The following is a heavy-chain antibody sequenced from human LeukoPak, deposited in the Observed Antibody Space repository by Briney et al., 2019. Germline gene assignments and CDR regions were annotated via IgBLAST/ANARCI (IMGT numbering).Heavy chain of an antibody. CDR2: FYTSGRT. V-gene: IGHV4-4*07. CDR3: AAGYSSSYDAFDI. J-gene: IGHJ3*02. Sequence: HSETLSLTCTVPGGSISSYYWCWIRQPAGKGLEWIGRFYTSGRTNYNPSLKSRVTMSVDTSKNQFSLKLSSVTAADTAVYYCAAGYSSSYDAFDIWGQWTMVTVSS. CDR1: GGSISSYY. D-gene: IGHD6-13*01.